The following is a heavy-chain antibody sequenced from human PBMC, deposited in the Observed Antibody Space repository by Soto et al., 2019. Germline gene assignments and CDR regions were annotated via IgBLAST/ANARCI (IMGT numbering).Heavy chain of an antibody. D-gene: IGHD6-6*01. CDR3: ARFVSSSPFYYYYGMDV. V-gene: IGHV1-18*04. Sequence: ASVKVSCKASGYTFTSYGISWVRQAPGQGLEWMGWISAYNGNTNYAQKLQGRVTMTTDTSTSTAYMELRSLRSDDTAVYYCARFVSSSPFYYYYGMDVWGQGTTVTV. CDR2: ISAYNGNT. J-gene: IGHJ6*02. CDR1: GYTFTSYG.